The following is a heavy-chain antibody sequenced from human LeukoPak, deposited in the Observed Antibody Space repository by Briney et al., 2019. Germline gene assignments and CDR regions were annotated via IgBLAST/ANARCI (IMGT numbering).Heavy chain of an antibody. J-gene: IGHJ4*02. CDR3: ARRGSSWDYFDY. CDR2: VYYRGST. D-gene: IGHD6-6*01. CDR1: GGSISSYY. V-gene: IGHV4-59*01. Sequence: SETLSLTCTVSGGSISSYYWSWIRQPPGKGLEWIGYVYYRGSTNYNPSLKSRVTISVDTSKNHFSLKLSPVTAADTAVYYCARRGSSWDYFDYWGQGALVTVSS.